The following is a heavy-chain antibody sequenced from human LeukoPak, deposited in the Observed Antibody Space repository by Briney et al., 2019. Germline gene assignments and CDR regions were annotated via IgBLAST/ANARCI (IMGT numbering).Heavy chain of an antibody. Sequence: TGGSLRLSCAASGFTFSSYAMSWVRQAPGKGLEWVSAISGSGGSTYYADSVKGRFTISRDNSKNTLYLQMNSLRAEDTAVYYCAKARSRRSDYGLDYWGQGTLVTVSS. CDR1: GFTFSSYA. V-gene: IGHV3-23*01. D-gene: IGHD3-10*01. J-gene: IGHJ4*02. CDR3: AKARSRRSDYGLDY. CDR2: ISGSGGST.